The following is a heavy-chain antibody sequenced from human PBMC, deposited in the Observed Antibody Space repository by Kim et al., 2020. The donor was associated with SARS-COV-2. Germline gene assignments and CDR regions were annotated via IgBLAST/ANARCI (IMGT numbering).Heavy chain of an antibody. V-gene: IGHV3-21*01. D-gene: IGHD3-9*01. CDR2: LSSRITYI. Sequence: GGSLRLSCVASGFTFSNYSMAWVRQAPGKGLEWVSSLSSRITYIHYADPAKGRFTISRDNAKKSLYLQLDSLRAADTSVYYCARPLSYEILFGSGMDLWG. CDR1: GFTFSNYS. J-gene: IGHJ6*01. CDR3: ARPLSYEILFGSGMDL.